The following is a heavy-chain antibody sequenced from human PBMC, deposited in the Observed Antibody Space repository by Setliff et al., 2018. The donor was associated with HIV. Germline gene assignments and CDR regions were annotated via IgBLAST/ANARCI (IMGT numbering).Heavy chain of an antibody. CDR1: GYTFTTYS. J-gene: IGHJ4*01. D-gene: IGHD2-15*01. Sequence: SVKVSCKAPGYTFTTYSLHWVRQAPGQSLEWLGWINVGKGDTKYSQDLQGRSTITRDTTANTAYMELSSLRSDDTAVYFWARGALLAVFDFEHWRRGTQVTVSS. V-gene: IGHV1-3*01. CDR2: INVGKGDT. CDR3: ARGALLAVFDFEH.